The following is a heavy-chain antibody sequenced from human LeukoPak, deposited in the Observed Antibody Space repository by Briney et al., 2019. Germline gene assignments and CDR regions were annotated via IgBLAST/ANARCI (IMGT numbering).Heavy chain of an antibody. CDR1: GVSFSTYY. CDR2: IYYSGST. D-gene: IGHD3-16*01. Sequence: SETLSLTCTVSGVSFSTYYWSWIRQPPGKGLEWIGYIYYSGSTDYNPSLKSRVTMSLDTSKNQFSLKLSSVTAADTAVYYCARAVISFGAAVAKGFDCWGQGTLVTVSS. V-gene: IGHV4-59*01. J-gene: IGHJ4*02. CDR3: ARAVISFGAAVAKGFDC.